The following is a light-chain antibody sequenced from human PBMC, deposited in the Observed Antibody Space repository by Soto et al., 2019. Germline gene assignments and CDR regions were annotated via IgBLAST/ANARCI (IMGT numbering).Light chain of an antibody. CDR2: DIS. Sequence: QSALTQPRSVSGSPGQSVTISCTGTRSDVGAYNYVSWYLQNPGKAPKVMIYDISKRPSGVPDRFSGSKSGNTASLTISGLHAEDEGDYYCYSYAGNSVLIFGGGTKLTVL. CDR1: RSDVGAYNY. V-gene: IGLV2-11*01. CDR3: YSYAGNSVLI. J-gene: IGLJ2*01.